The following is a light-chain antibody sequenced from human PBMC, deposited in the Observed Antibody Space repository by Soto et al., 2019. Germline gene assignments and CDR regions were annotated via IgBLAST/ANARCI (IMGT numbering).Light chain of an antibody. CDR3: QLYGVSSPRIT. Sequence: EIVFTQSPVTLSLSPGEKATLSCRARQPVSASYVAWYQQKPGQAPRLLIYGATNRIIGIPDRFSGSVSGTDFTLTISRLEPEDFAVYYCQLYGVSSPRITFGQGTRLEIK. CDR2: GAT. CDR1: QPVSASY. V-gene: IGKV3-20*01. J-gene: IGKJ5*01.